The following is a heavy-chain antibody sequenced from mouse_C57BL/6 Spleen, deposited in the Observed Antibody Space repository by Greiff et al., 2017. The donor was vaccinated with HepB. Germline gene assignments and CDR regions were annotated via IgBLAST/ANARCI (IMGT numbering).Heavy chain of an antibody. Sequence: EVKLMESGPELVKPGASVKISCKASGYSFTDYNMNWVKQSNGKSLEWIGVINPNYGTTSYNQKFKGKATLTVDQSSSTAYMQLNSLTSEDSAVYYCARGFTTVVAEGYWYFDVWGTGTTVTVSS. D-gene: IGHD1-1*01. V-gene: IGHV1-39*01. J-gene: IGHJ1*03. CDR3: ARGFTTVVAEGYWYFDV. CDR1: GYSFTDYN. CDR2: INPNYGTT.